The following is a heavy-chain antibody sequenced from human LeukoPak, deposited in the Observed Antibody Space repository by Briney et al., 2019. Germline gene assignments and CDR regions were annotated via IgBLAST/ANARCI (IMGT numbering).Heavy chain of an antibody. V-gene: IGHV3-11*01. D-gene: IGHD1-26*01. CDR1: GFTFSDYY. CDR3: ARPGLFSVLWEFINSFDY. J-gene: IGHJ4*02. Sequence: SGGSLRLSCAASGFTFSDYYMSWIRQAPGKGLEWVSYISSSGSTIYYADSVKGRFTISRDNAKNSLYLQMNSLRAEDTAVYYCARPGLFSVLWEFINSFDYWGQGTLVTVSS. CDR2: ISSSGSTI.